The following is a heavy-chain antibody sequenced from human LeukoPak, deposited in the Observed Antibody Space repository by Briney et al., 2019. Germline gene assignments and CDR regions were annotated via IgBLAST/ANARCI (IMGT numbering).Heavy chain of an antibody. D-gene: IGHD3-22*01. Sequence: SETLSLTSTVSGGSITSSSYYWAWIRQPPGKGLEWIGSIFYVGDTYYNPSLESRITISVDTSRNQFSLKLYSVTAADTAVYYCARSDSSRYGWLDPWGRGTLVTVSS. CDR2: IFYVGDT. J-gene: IGHJ5*02. V-gene: IGHV4-39*01. CDR3: ARSDSSRYGWLDP. CDR1: GGSITSSSYY.